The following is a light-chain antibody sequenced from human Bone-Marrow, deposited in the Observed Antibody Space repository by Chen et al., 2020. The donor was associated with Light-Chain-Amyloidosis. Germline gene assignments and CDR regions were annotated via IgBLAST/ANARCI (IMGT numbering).Light chain of an antibody. J-gene: IGKJ5*01. V-gene: IGKV5-2*01. CDR3: LQHDNVPLT. CDR1: QDIDED. CDR2: QAT. Sequence: ETTLTQSPAFMSATPGDKVNISCKASQDIDEDLNWYQQKPGKPTIFIVQQATTLVPGVPPRFSGSGYGTDFTLTIHNVESEDAAFYFCLQHDNVPLTFGQVTRLEIK.